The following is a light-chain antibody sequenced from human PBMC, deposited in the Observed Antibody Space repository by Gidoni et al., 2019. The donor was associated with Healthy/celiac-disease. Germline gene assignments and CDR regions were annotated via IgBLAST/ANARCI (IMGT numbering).Light chain of an antibody. CDR1: SSDLGTYNL. Sequence: SALTPPASVSGSPAQSITISCTGSSSDLGTYNLLSWYQQYPGKAPKLLIFEVEKRPSGVSNRFSGSKSGNTASLTISGLQAEDEADYFCCSYAGSTTHVFGTGTTVTVL. J-gene: IGLJ1*01. V-gene: IGLV2-23*02. CDR3: CSYAGSTTHV. CDR2: EVE.